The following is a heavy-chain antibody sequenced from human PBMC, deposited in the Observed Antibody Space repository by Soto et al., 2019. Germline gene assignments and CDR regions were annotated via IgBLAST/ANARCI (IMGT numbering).Heavy chain of an antibody. Sequence: PGGPLRLSCAASGFNFSDYDMSWIRQVPGKGLEWVSYISSSGSTIYYADSVKGRFTISRDNAKNSLYLQMNSLRAEDTAVYYCARVPEYPSYYFDYWGQGTLVTVSS. CDR1: GFNFSDYD. V-gene: IGHV3-11*01. J-gene: IGHJ4*02. CDR3: ARVPEYPSYYFDY. D-gene: IGHD6-6*01. CDR2: ISSSGSTI.